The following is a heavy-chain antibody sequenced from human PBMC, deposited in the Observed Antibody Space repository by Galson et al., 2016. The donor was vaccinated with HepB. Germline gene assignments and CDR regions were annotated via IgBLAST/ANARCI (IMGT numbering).Heavy chain of an antibody. CDR2: ISYDGRDV. V-gene: IGHV3-30*04. Sequence: SLRLSCAASGFTFGSYAMHWVRQAPGKGLEWVAVISYDGRDVYYADSVKGRSTISRDNSKNTLYLQMMRPRAEDTAVYYCARAYSSKPYYYYGLDVWGQGTTVTVSS. D-gene: IGHD2-2*01. CDR1: GFTFGSYA. CDR3: ARAYSSKPYYYYGLDV. J-gene: IGHJ6*02.